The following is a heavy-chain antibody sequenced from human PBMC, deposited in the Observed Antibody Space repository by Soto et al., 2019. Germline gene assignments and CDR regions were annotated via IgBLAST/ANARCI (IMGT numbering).Heavy chain of an antibody. CDR2: IIPIFGTA. CDR1: GGTFSSYA. J-gene: IGHJ4*02. D-gene: IGHD3-22*01. V-gene: IGHV1-69*06. CDR3: ARGDPYYYDSSGYYYF. Sequence: SVKVSCKASGGTFSSYAISWVRQAPGQGLEWMGGIIPIFGTANYAQKFQGRVTITADKSTSTAYMELSSLRSEDTAVYYCARGDPYYYDSSGYYYFWGQGTLVTVSS.